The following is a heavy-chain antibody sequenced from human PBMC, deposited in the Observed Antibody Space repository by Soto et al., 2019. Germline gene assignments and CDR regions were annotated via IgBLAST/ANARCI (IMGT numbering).Heavy chain of an antibody. CDR2: ISYDGSNK. D-gene: IGHD5-12*01. Sequence: QVQLVESGGGVVQPGRSLRLSCAASGFTFSSYGMHWVRQAPGKGLEWVAVISYDGSNKYYADSVKGRFTISRDNSKNTLYLKMNSLRAEDTAVYYCAKDRRWLPNKPLDYWGQGTLVTVSS. CDR1: GFTFSSYG. J-gene: IGHJ4*02. CDR3: AKDRRWLPNKPLDY. V-gene: IGHV3-30*18.